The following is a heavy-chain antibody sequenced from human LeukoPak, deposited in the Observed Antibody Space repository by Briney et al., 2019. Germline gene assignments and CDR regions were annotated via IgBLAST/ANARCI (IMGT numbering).Heavy chain of an antibody. J-gene: IGHJ6*03. D-gene: IGHD2-2*01. CDR3: AKMPSTEIYYYCYMDV. CDR1: GFTFSSYA. CDR2: ISGSGGST. Sequence: GGSLRLSCAASGFTFSSYAMSWVRQAPGKGLEWVSGISGSGGSTYYADSVKGRFTTSRDNSKNTLYLQMNSLRAEDTAVYYCAKMPSTEIYYYCYMDVWGKGTTVTVSS. V-gene: IGHV3-23*01.